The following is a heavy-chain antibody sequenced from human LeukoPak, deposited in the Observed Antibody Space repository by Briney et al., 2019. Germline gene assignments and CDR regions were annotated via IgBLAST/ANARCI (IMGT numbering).Heavy chain of an antibody. Sequence: ASVKVSCKASGYTFTGYYMHWVRQAPGQGLEWMGWMNPNSGNTGYAQKFQGRVTMTRNTSISTAYMELSSLRSEDTAVYYCARSDVVVPAAIYYYYGMDVWGQGTTVTVSS. D-gene: IGHD2-2*02. CDR1: GYTFTGYY. V-gene: IGHV1-8*02. CDR2: MNPNSGNT. CDR3: ARSDVVVPAAIYYYYGMDV. J-gene: IGHJ6*02.